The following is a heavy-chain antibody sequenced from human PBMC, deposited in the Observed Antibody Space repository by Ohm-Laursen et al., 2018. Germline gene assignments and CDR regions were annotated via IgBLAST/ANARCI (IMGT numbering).Heavy chain of an antibody. D-gene: IGHD3-16*01. J-gene: IGHJ3*02. Sequence: SLRLSCTAPGFTFRSHAMHWVRQATGETLEWVSAIGTISDTFYADSVKGRFTISRENAKNSLYLQMNSLTVGDTAVYYCARVASYYKGGAYRAFDMWGQGTMVTVSS. V-gene: IGHV3-13*01. CDR2: IGTISDT. CDR3: ARVASYYKGGAYRAFDM. CDR1: GFTFRSHA.